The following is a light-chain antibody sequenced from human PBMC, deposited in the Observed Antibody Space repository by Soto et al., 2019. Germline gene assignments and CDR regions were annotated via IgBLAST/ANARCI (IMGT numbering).Light chain of an antibody. V-gene: IGLV2-14*01. Sequence: QSALTQPASVSGAPGQSVTISCTGTSNDVGAYNYVSWYQQQLGKAPKLMIDEVSNRPSGISNRCSGSKSGNTASLTISGLQAEDAADYYCSSYTTSITYVFGTGTKLTVL. J-gene: IGLJ1*01. CDR1: SNDVGAYNY. CDR3: SSYTTSITYV. CDR2: EVS.